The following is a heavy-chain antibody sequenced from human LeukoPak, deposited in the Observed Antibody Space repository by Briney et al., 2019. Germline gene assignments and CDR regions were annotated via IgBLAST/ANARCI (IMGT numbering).Heavy chain of an antibody. CDR3: ARDGPQYSL. CDR2: INHSGST. Sequence: ASETLSLTCAVYGGSFSGYYWSWIRQPPGKGLEWIGEINHSGSTNYNPSLKSRVTISVDTSKNQFSLKLSSVTAADTAVYYCARDGPQYSLWGQGTLVTVSS. D-gene: IGHD6-6*01. J-gene: IGHJ4*02. CDR1: GGSFSGYY. V-gene: IGHV4-34*01.